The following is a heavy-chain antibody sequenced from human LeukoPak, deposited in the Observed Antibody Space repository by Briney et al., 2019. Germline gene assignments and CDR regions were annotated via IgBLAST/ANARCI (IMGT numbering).Heavy chain of an antibody. J-gene: IGHJ4*02. CDR2: VSSSSRYT. V-gene: IGHV3-21*01. CDR1: GFTFSRHT. Sequence: PGGSLRLSCAASGFTFSRHTMKWVRQGPGKGLEWVTSVSSSSRYTYYADSVKGRFTIFRDDAKNSLYLHMDSLRAEDTAVCYCARQSYDASGYYPRDIDSWGQGTLVTVSS. CDR3: ARQSYDASGYYPRDIDS. D-gene: IGHD3-22*01.